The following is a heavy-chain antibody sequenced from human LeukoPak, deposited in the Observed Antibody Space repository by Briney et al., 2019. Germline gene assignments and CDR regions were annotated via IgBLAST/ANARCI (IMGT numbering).Heavy chain of an antibody. CDR2: INYSGST. Sequence: SETLSLTCTVSGGSVSSYYWSWIRQPPGKGLEWIGYINYSGSTNYNPSLKSRVTISVDTSKNQFSLKLTSVTAADTAVYYCATSGGSYWSWGQGTLVTVSS. CDR3: ATSGGSYWS. V-gene: IGHV4-59*02. J-gene: IGHJ5*02. CDR1: GGSVSSYY. D-gene: IGHD1-26*01.